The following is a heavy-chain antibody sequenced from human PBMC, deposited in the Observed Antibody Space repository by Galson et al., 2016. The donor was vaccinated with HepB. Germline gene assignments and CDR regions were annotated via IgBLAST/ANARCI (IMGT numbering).Heavy chain of an antibody. V-gene: IGHV2-5*01. Sequence: PALVKPTQTLTLTCSFSGFSLSSSGVAVGWIRQPPGKALEWLALIFWNDDKRYSPSLKSRLTIAQDTSKNQVVLTMTNMDPVDKATFYCAHTSNSYYYYYGLDVWGKGTPVTVSS. J-gene: IGHJ6*04. D-gene: IGHD1-1*01. CDR2: IFWNDDK. CDR3: AHTSNSYYYYYGLDV. CDR1: GFSLSSSGVA.